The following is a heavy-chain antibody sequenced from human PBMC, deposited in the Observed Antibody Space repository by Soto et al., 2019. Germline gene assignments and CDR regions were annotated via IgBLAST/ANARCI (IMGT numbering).Heavy chain of an antibody. CDR3: AKAGSQGFGEFLYYYYYGMDV. V-gene: IGHV3-23*01. CDR2: ISGSGGST. CDR1: GFTFSSYA. J-gene: IGHJ6*02. D-gene: IGHD3-10*01. Sequence: EVQLLESGGGLVQPGGSLRLSCAASGFTFSSYAMSWVRQAPGKGLEWVSAISGSGGSTYYADSVKGRFTISRDNSKNTLYLQMNSLRAEDTAVYYCAKAGSQGFGEFLYYYYYGMDVWGQGTTVTVSS.